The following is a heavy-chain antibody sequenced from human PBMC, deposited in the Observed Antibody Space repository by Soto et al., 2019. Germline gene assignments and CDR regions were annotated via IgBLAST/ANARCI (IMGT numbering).Heavy chain of an antibody. V-gene: IGHV4-39*01. CDR1: GYSVTSSDYY. Sequence: SETLSLTCSVSGYSVTSSDYYWAWIRQPPGKGLEWIGSMFYSGLTYYNPSLKSRVTLSVDTPKNQFSVGLNSVTAADTAVYYCAPLSVSLSGPYGIHVWGQGTTVTVSS. D-gene: IGHD2-15*01. J-gene: IGHJ6*02. CDR3: APLSVSLSGPYGIHV. CDR2: MFYSGLT.